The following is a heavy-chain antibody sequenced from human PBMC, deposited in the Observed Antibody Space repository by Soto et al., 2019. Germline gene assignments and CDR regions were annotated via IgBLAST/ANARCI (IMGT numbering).Heavy chain of an antibody. J-gene: IGHJ4*02. Sequence: QVQLVQSGAEEKKPGASVKVSCKASGYTFTSYAMHWVRQAPGQRLEWMGWINAGNGNTKYSQKFQGRVTITRDTSASTAYMELRSLRSEDTAVYYCARGGQQLVSFDYWGQGTLVTVSS. CDR2: INAGNGNT. CDR3: ARGGQQLVSFDY. CDR1: GYTFTSYA. D-gene: IGHD6-13*01. V-gene: IGHV1-3*05.